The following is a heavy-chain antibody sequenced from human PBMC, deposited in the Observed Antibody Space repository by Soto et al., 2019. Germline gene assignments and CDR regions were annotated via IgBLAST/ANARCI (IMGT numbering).Heavy chain of an antibody. Sequence: QVQLVESGGGLVKPGRSLRLSCAASGFTFSDYYMSWIRQTPGKGLEWVSYISDSGSTIYYADSVKGRFTISRDNAKNSLYLQMNSLRAEDTAVYYCARENDIQAAYYYYGMDVWGQGTTVTVSS. V-gene: IGHV3-11*01. CDR1: GFTFSDYY. D-gene: IGHD3-9*01. J-gene: IGHJ6*02. CDR2: ISDSGSTI. CDR3: ARENDIQAAYYYYGMDV.